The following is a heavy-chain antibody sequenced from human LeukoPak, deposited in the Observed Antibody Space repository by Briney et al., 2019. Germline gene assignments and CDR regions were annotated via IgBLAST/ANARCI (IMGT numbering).Heavy chain of an antibody. CDR1: GFTFSNAW. CDR3: TTLVGATNYYYYYGMDV. CDR2: IKSKTDGGTT. D-gene: IGHD1-26*01. Sequence: GGSLRLSCAASGFTFSNAWMNWVRQAPGKGLEWVGRIKSKTDGGTTDYAAPVKGRFTISRDDSKNTLYLQMNSLETEDTAVYYCTTLVGATNYYYYYGMDVWGQGTTVTVSS. J-gene: IGHJ6*02. V-gene: IGHV3-15*07.